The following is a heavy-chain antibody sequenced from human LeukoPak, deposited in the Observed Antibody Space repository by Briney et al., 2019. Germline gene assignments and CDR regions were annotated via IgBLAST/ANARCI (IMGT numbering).Heavy chain of an antibody. V-gene: IGHV4-39*01. CDR1: GGSVSTTNFY. Sequence: SETLSLTCTVSGGSVSTTNFYWGWIRQPPRKGLEWIGTIYYTGSTYYNPSLKSRLTMSVDTSKNQFSLKLSSVTAADTAVFYCARLLVGYCSGHNCYYFDYWGQGTLVTVSS. J-gene: IGHJ4*02. CDR2: IYYTGST. CDR3: ARLLVGYCSGHNCYYFDY. D-gene: IGHD2-15*01.